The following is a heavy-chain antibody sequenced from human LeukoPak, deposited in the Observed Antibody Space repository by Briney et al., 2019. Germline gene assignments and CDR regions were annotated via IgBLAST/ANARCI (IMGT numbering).Heavy chain of an antibody. J-gene: IGHJ4*02. CDR2: ISAGGEST. CDR1: GFTFSNYA. V-gene: IGHV3-23*01. CDR3: AKGHEGNYFPVDS. D-gene: IGHD3-10*01. Sequence: GGSLRLSCAASGFTFSNYATNWVRQAPGKGLEWVSSISAGGESTFYADSVKGRFTMSRDNSMNTMHLEMNSLRADDTAIYFCAKGHEGNYFPVDSWGQGTLVTVSS.